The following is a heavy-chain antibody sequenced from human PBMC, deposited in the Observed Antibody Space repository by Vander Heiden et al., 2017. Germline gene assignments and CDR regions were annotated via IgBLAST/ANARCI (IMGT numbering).Heavy chain of an antibody. Sequence: QVQLPQWGAGLLKPSETLSLTCAVYGGSFSGYYWTWIRQPPGKGLEWIGGINESGSTNYNPSLKSRVTISGDTSKNQFSLRLTSVTAADTAVYYCARRGRLPFDYWGQGTLVTVSS. CDR1: GGSFSGYY. CDR3: ARRGRLPFDY. J-gene: IGHJ4*02. CDR2: INESGST. V-gene: IGHV4-34*02. D-gene: IGHD6-25*01.